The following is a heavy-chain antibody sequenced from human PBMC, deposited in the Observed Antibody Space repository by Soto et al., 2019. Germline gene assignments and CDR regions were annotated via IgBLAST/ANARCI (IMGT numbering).Heavy chain of an antibody. Sequence: ASVKVSCKACGYTFTSYGISWVRQAAGQGREWMGWISAYNGNTNYAQKLQGRVTMTTDTSTSTAYMELRSLRYDDTAVYYCAREHTGLIRLGELSLCYYFYGMQVWVQATTHSVSS. CDR3: AREHTGLIRLGELSLCYYFYGMQV. CDR1: GYTFTSYG. D-gene: IGHD3-16*02. V-gene: IGHV1-18*04. CDR2: ISAYNGNT. J-gene: IGHJ6*02.